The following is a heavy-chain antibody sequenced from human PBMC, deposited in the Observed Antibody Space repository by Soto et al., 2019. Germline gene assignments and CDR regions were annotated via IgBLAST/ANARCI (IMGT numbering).Heavy chain of an antibody. CDR1: GGTFSSYA. J-gene: IGHJ6*02. CDR2: IIPIFGTA. Sequence: ASVKVSCKASGGTFSSYAISWVRQAPGQGLEWMGGIIPIFGTANYAQKFQGRVTITADESTSTAYMELSSLRSEDTAVYYCARDPPYYYYYGMDVWGQGSTVTVS. CDR3: ARDPPYYYYYGMDV. V-gene: IGHV1-69*13.